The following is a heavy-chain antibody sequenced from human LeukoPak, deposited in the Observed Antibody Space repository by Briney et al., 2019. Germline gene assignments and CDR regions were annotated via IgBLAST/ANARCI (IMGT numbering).Heavy chain of an antibody. Sequence: GGSLRLSCAASGFTFSSYAMHWVRQAPGKGLEWVPVISYDGSNKYYADSVKGRFTISRDNSKNTLYLQMNSLRAEDTAVYYCARDYDILTGYDWGQGTLVTVSS. J-gene: IGHJ4*02. CDR2: ISYDGSNK. D-gene: IGHD3-9*01. V-gene: IGHV3-30-3*01. CDR1: GFTFSSYA. CDR3: ARDYDILTGYD.